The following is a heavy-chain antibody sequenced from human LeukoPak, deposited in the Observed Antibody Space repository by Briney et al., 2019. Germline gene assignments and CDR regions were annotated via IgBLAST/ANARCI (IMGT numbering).Heavy chain of an antibody. Sequence: ASETLSLTCTVSGGSIGSYYWSWIRQPPGKGLEWIGYIYYSGSTKYNPSLKSRVTISVDTSKDQFSLKLSSVTAADTAVYYCARGYSYGYRHYFDYWGQGTLVTVSS. CDR1: GGSIGSYY. J-gene: IGHJ4*02. CDR3: ARGYSYGYRHYFDY. CDR2: IYYSGST. V-gene: IGHV4-59*08. D-gene: IGHD5-18*01.